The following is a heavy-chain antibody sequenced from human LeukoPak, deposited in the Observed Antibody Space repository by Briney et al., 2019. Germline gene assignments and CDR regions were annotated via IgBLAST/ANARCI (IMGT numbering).Heavy chain of an antibody. J-gene: IGHJ4*02. D-gene: IGHD5-18*01. V-gene: IGHV3-48*03. Sequence: GGSLRLSCAASGFTLSSYEMNWVRQAPGKGLEWVSYIARSGSTMYYADSVKGRFTISRDNAKNSLYLQINSLRAEDTAVYYCAREDSYGSEGFDYWGQGTLVTVSS. CDR3: AREDSYGSEGFDY. CDR2: IARSGSTM. CDR1: GFTLSSYE.